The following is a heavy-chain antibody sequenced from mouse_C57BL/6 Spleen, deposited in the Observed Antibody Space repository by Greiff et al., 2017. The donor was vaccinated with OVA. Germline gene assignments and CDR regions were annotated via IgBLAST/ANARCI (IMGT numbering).Heavy chain of an antibody. J-gene: IGHJ4*01. Sequence: EVKLMESGGGLVKPGGSLKLSCAASGFTFSDYGMHWVRQAPEKGLELVAYISSGSSTIYYADTVKGRFTISRDNAKNTLFLQMTSLRSEDTAMYYCARSDYDGGYAMDYWGQGTSVTVSS. D-gene: IGHD2-4*01. CDR3: ARSDYDGGYAMDY. CDR2: ISSGSSTI. CDR1: GFTFSDYG. V-gene: IGHV5-17*01.